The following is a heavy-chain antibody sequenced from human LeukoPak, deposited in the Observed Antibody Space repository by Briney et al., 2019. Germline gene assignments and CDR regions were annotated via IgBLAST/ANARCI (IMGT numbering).Heavy chain of an antibody. Sequence: GSLRLSCAASGFTLSDYYMSWIRQAPGKGLEWVSYISSSGSTIYYADSVKGRFTISRDNAKNSLYLQMNSLRAEDTAVYYCARDQKNRLYYYYGMDVWGQGTTVTVSS. V-gene: IGHV3-11*01. D-gene: IGHD1-14*01. CDR1: GFTLSDYY. J-gene: IGHJ6*02. CDR2: ISSSGSTI. CDR3: ARDQKNRLYYYYGMDV.